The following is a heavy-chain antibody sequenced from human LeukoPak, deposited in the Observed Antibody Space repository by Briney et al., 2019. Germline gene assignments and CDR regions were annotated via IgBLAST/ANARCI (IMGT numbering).Heavy chain of an antibody. CDR1: GFTFSTYS. CDR3: ARDPPYSDSSGYYYDY. V-gene: IGHV3-21*01. J-gene: IGHJ4*02. Sequence: PGGSLRLSCAASGFTFSTYSMNWVRQAPGKGLKWVSSISGSSIYIYYADSVKGRFTISRDNAKNSLYLQMNSLRAEDTAVYYCARDPPYSDSSGYYYDYWGQGTLVTVSS. CDR2: ISGSSIYI. D-gene: IGHD3-22*01.